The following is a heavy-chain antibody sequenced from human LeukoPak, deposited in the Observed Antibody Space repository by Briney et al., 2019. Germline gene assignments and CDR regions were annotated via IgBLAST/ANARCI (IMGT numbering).Heavy chain of an antibody. Sequence: PGGSLRLSCAASGFTFSSYWMHWVRQAPGKGLVWVSRINGDGSSTSYADSVKGRFTISRDNAKNTLYLQMNSLRAEDTAVYYCARGGPHGSYFDYWGQGTLVTVSS. V-gene: IGHV3-74*01. CDR2: INGDGSST. D-gene: IGHD5-24*01. CDR3: ARGGPHGSYFDY. J-gene: IGHJ4*02. CDR1: GFTFSSYW.